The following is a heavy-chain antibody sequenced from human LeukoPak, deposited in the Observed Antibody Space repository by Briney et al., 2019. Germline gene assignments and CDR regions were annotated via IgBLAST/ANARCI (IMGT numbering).Heavy chain of an antibody. J-gene: IGHJ6*02. D-gene: IGHD4-17*01. CDR3: ARTTVTTDGMDV. V-gene: IGHV1-69*04. CDR2: IIPHLGTT. Sequence: ASVKVSCKASRDTFSTYVISWVRQAPGQGLEWMGRIIPHLGTTDYVQKFQDRVTITADKSTTTAYMEVSSLTSADTAVYYCARTTVTTDGMDVWGQGTTVIVSS. CDR1: RDTFSTYV.